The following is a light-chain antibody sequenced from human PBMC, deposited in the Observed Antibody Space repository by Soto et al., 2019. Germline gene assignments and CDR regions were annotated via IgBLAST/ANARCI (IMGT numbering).Light chain of an antibody. CDR3: HKYSSSRRT. J-gene: IGKJ1*01. CDR1: QSVSSNF. CDR2: GAS. V-gene: IGKV3-20*01. Sequence: EIVLTQSPATLSLSPGDRVTLSCRASQSVSSNFVAWYQQKPGQANRLLIDGASNRAAGIPDRFSGSGSGTDFTLTISRLEPEDFAVYYCHKYSSSRRTFGQGTKVDIK.